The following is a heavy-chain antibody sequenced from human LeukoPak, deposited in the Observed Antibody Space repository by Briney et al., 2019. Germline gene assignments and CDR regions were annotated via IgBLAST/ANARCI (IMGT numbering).Heavy chain of an antibody. D-gene: IGHD7-27*01. CDR2: INHSGST. Sequence: SETLSLTCAVYGGSFSGYYRSWIRQPPGKGLEWIGEINHSGSTNYNPSLKSRVTISIDPSKHQFSLKLSSMTAADTAVYYCARVLGTYFDYWGQGTLVTVSS. CDR1: GGSFSGYY. V-gene: IGHV4-34*01. J-gene: IGHJ4*02. CDR3: ARVLGTYFDY.